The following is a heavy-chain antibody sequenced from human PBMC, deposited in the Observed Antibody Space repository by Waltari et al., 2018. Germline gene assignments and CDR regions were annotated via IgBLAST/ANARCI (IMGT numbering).Heavy chain of an antibody. J-gene: IGHJ2*01. V-gene: IGHV4-59*11. D-gene: IGHD4-17*01. CDR2: IYYSGST. CDR1: GGSISSHY. Sequence: QVQLQESGPGLVKPSETLSLTCTVSGGSISSHYWSWIRQPPGKGREWIGYIYYSGSTNYNPSLKSRVTISVDTSKNQFSLKLSSVTAADTAVYYCARHFYGDHPDWYFDLWGRGTLVTVSS. CDR3: ARHFYGDHPDWYFDL.